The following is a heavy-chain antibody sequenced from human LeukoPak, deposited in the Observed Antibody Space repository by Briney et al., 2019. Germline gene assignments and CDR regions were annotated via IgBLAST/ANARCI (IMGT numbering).Heavy chain of an antibody. CDR2: ISASGGST. CDR3: AKTVPNSSSWYYYYYGMDV. V-gene: IGHV3-23*01. CDR1: GFTFNNYA. J-gene: IGHJ6*02. Sequence: GGSLRLSCAASGFTFNNYAMSWVRQAPGQGLEWVSAISASGGSTYYAESVKGRFTMSRDNSKNTLYLQMGSLRAEDTAVYYCAKTVPNSSSWYYYYYGMDVWGQGPTVTVSS. D-gene: IGHD6-13*01.